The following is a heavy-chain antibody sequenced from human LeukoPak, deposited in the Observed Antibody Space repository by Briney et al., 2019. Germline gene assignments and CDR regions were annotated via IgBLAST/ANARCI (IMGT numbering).Heavy chain of an antibody. CDR3: AREDPQTRVPEGMDV. D-gene: IGHD4/OR15-4a*01. CDR1: GGSISYYY. CDR2: VYYSGTT. J-gene: IGHJ6*02. V-gene: IGHV4-59*01. Sequence: SETLSLTCTVSGGSISYYYWSWTRQSPGKGLEWIGYVYYSGTTNYNPSLKSRVTISVDTPKNQFSLQLRSVTAADTAVYYCAREDPQTRVPEGMDVWGQGTTVTVSS.